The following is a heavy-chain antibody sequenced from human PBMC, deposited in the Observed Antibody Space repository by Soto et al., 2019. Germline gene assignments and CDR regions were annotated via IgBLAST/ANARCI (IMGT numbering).Heavy chain of an antibody. J-gene: IGHJ6*02. V-gene: IGHV5-51*01. Sequence: PGESLKSFFKGSGYSLTSYWIGWVRQMPGKVLELMGIIYPGDSDTRYSPSFQGQVTISADKSISTAYLQWSSLKASDTAMYYCARHISIAAAGHISPRNYYYGMAVWGQGTTVTVSS. CDR3: ARHISIAAAGHISPRNYYYGMAV. D-gene: IGHD6-13*01. CDR1: GYSLTSYW. CDR2: IYPGDSDT.